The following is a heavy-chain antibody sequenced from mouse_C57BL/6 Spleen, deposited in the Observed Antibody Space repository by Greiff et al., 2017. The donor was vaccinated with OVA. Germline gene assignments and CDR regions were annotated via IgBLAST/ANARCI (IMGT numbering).Heavy chain of an antibody. CDR2: ISYDGSN. D-gene: IGHD2-5*01. Sequence: EVQLVESGPGLVKPSQSLSLTCSVTGYSITSGYYWNWIRQFPGNKLEWMGYISYDGSNNYNPSLKNRISITRDTSKNQFFLKLNSVTTEDTATYYCARGGSNYLAWFAYWGQGTLVTVSA. CDR1: GYSITSGYY. J-gene: IGHJ3*01. V-gene: IGHV3-6*01. CDR3: ARGGSNYLAWFAY.